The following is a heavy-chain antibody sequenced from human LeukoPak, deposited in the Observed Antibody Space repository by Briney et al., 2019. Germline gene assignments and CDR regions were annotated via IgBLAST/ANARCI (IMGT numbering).Heavy chain of an antibody. V-gene: IGHV4-30-2*01. CDR3: ARSPIIVTTFDY. CDR2: IYDRGPA. Sequence: PSETLSLTCTVSGGSISSGGYYWSWIRQPPGKGLEWIGCIYDRGPAYYNPSLKSRFTISVDRSKNQFSLKLSSVTAADTAVYYCARSPIIVTTFDYWGQGTLVTVSS. J-gene: IGHJ4*02. CDR1: GGSISSGGYY. D-gene: IGHD3-16*02.